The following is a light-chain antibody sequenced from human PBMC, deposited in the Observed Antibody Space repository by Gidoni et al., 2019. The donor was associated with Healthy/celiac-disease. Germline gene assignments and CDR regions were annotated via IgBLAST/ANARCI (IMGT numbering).Light chain of an antibody. CDR2: GAS. V-gene: IGKV3-15*01. CDR1: QSVSSN. J-gene: IGKJ1*01. CDR3: QQYNNWPPWT. Sequence: EIVMTQSPATLSVSPGERATLSCRASQSVSSNLACYQKKPGQAPRLLIYGASTRATGIPARFSGSGSGIEFTLTISSLQSEDFAVYYCQQYNNWPPWTFGQGTKVEIK.